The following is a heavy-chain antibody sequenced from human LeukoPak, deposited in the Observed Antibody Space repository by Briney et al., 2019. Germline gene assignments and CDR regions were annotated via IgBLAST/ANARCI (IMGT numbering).Heavy chain of an antibody. J-gene: IGHJ1*01. V-gene: IGHV4-30-2*01. D-gene: IGHD2-2*01. CDR3: ARGEYCSNTTCYEYFQH. Sequence: SQTLSLTCAVSGGSISSGGYSWSWIRQTPGKGLEWIGYIHHSGSLYYNPSLKTRVTISVDRSKNQFSLQLKSVTVADTAVYYCARGEYCSNTTCYEYFQHWGQGTLVTVSS. CDR2: IHHSGSL. CDR1: GGSISSGGYS.